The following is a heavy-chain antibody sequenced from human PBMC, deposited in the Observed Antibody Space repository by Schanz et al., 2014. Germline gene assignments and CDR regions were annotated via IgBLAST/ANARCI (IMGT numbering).Heavy chain of an antibody. CDR1: GGSISSGTYY. V-gene: IGHV4-61*02. D-gene: IGHD6-25*01. J-gene: IGHJ5*02. CDR3: AREPLSGYNWFDP. CDR2: IYTSGST. Sequence: QVQLQESGPGLVKPSQTLSLTCIVSGGSISSGTYYWSWLRQPAGKGLEWIGRIYTSGSTNYNPSHKSRVTISLDTSKTQFSRKRSSVTAADTAVYYCAREPLSGYNWFDPWGQGSLVTVSS.